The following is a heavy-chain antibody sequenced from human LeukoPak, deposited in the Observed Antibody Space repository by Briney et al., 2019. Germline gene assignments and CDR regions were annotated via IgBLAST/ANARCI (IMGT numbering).Heavy chain of an antibody. V-gene: IGHV3-23*01. Sequence: GGSLRLSCAASGFTFRIYGMNWVRQAPGKGLEWVSGISPGGEIPYYADSVKGRFTRSRDNSKDTVSLQMHSLRAEDTATYYCAKDDGWLHYYHWGQGTLVTVSS. CDR3: AKDDGWLHYYH. CDR1: GFTFRIYG. J-gene: IGHJ4*02. CDR2: ISPGGEIP. D-gene: IGHD3-10*01.